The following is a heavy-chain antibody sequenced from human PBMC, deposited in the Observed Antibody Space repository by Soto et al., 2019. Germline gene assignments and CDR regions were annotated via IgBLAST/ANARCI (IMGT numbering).Heavy chain of an antibody. D-gene: IGHD3-9*01. CDR1: GGSISSYY. CDR3: ARVTNYDILTGYSYYFDY. V-gene: IGHV4-59*01. J-gene: IGHJ4*02. Sequence: SETLSLTCTVSGGSISSYYWSWIRQPPGKGLEWIGYIYYSGSTNYNPSLKSRVTISVDTSKNQFSLKLSSVTAADTAVYYCARVTNYDILTGYSYYFDYWGQGTLVTVS. CDR2: IYYSGST.